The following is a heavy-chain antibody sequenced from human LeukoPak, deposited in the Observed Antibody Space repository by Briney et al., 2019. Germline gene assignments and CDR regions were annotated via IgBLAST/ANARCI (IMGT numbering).Heavy chain of an antibody. Sequence: SETLSLICTVSAGSLSSYYWSWIRQPPGKGLEWIGYMTYNGRSSYNPSLRSRLPISVDTSKKQFTLKLSSVTAADTAFYYCARDGYSDSSGYDYLPCVWGQGSLVTVSS. CDR1: AGSLSSYY. CDR3: ARDGYSDSSGYDYLPCV. V-gene: IGHV4-59*01. D-gene: IGHD3-22*01. J-gene: IGHJ4*02. CDR2: MTYNGRS.